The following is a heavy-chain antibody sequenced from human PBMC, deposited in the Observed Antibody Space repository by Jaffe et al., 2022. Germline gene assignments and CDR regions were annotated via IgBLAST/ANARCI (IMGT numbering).Heavy chain of an antibody. CDR2: INPSGGST. CDR3: ARDPLRYCSGGSCYSSSYYYYMDV. Sequence: QVQLVQSGAEVKKPGASVKVSCKASGYTFTSYYMHWVRQAPGQGLEWMGIINPSGGSTSYAQKFQGRVTMTRDTSTSTVYMELSSLRSEDTAVYYCARDPLRYCSGGSCYSSSYYYYMDVWGKGTTVTVSS. D-gene: IGHD2-15*01. CDR1: GYTFTSYY. V-gene: IGHV1-46*03. J-gene: IGHJ6*03.